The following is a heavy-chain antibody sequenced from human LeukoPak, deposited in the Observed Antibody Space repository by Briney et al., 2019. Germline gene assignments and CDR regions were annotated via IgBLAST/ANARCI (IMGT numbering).Heavy chain of an antibody. CDR1: GYTLTELS. CDR2: FDPEDGET. J-gene: IGHJ3*02. V-gene: IGHV1-24*01. D-gene: IGHD3-3*01. CDR3: ATQYYDFWSGPRGRAFDI. Sequence: GASVKVSCKVSGYTLTELSMHWVRQAPGKGLEWMGGFDPEDGETIYAQKFQGRVTMTEDTSTDTAYMELSSLRSEDTAVYYCATQYYDFWSGPRGRAFDIWGQGTMVTVSS.